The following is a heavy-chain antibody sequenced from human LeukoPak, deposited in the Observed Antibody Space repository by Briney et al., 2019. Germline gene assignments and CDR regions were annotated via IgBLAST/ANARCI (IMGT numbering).Heavy chain of an antibody. CDR3: ARAMVTTVRFYYYYYMDV. D-gene: IGHD4-17*01. Sequence: GGSLRLSCAASGFTFSSYWMTWVRQAPGKGLGWVANIKQDGSVKYYVDSVKGRFTISRDSAKNSLYLQMNSLSVEDTAVYYCARAMVTTVRFYYYYYMDVWGKGTTVTVSS. CDR1: GFTFSSYW. CDR2: IKQDGSVK. J-gene: IGHJ6*03. V-gene: IGHV3-7*01.